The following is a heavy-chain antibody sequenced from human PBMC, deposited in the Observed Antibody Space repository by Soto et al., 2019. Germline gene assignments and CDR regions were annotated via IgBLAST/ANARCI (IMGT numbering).Heavy chain of an antibody. D-gene: IGHD3-16*01. J-gene: IGHJ6*02. Sequence: PGESLKISCKGSGYSFTSYWIGWVRQMPGKGLEWMGIIYPGVSGTRYSPSFQGQVTISADKSISTAYLQWSSLKASDTAMYYCASAPLSLGDGEIGMDVWGQGTTVTVSS. CDR2: IYPGVSGT. CDR1: GYSFTSYW. V-gene: IGHV5-51*01. CDR3: ASAPLSLGDGEIGMDV.